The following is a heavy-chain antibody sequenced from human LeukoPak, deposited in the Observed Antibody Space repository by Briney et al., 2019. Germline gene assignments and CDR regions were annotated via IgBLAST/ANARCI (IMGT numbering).Heavy chain of an antibody. Sequence: SQTLSLTCTVSGGSISSGSYYWSWIRQPAGKGLEWIGRIYTSGSTNYNPSLKSRVTISVDTSKNQFSLKLSSVTAADTAVYYCARDREYYYGSGSRVTWFDPWGQGTLVTVSS. CDR2: IYTSGST. CDR1: GGSISSGSYY. J-gene: IGHJ5*02. D-gene: IGHD3-10*01. V-gene: IGHV4-61*02. CDR3: ARDREYYYGSGSRVTWFDP.